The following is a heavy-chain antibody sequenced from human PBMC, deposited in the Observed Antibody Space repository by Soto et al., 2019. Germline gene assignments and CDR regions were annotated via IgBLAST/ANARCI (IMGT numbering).Heavy chain of an antibody. Sequence: PSAPLSLTCTVTGGTIIGYYWTWIRQSAGGGLEWIGRIYSSGSTNYNPSLKSRVTIPLDTSMNHFSLRLSSVTAADTAVYYCARGQRFSDWFDPWGQGTLVTVYS. CDR2: IYSSGST. V-gene: IGHV4-4*07. J-gene: IGHJ5*02. D-gene: IGHD3-3*01. CDR1: GGTIIGYY. CDR3: ARGQRFSDWFDP.